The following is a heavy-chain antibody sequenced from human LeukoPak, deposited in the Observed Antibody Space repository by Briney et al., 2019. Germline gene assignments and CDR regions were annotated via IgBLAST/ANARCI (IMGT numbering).Heavy chain of an antibody. CDR1: GFTFSSYA. Sequence: AGGSLRLSCAASGFTFSSYAMHWVRQAPGKGLDWVAVISYDGSNKYYADSVKGRFTISRDNSKNTLYLQMNSPRAEDTAVYYCARDRSPSLVVVPAAIPGAWFDPWGQGTLVTVSS. CDR2: ISYDGSNK. J-gene: IGHJ5*02. D-gene: IGHD2-2*02. V-gene: IGHV3-30-3*01. CDR3: ARDRSPSLVVVPAAIPGAWFDP.